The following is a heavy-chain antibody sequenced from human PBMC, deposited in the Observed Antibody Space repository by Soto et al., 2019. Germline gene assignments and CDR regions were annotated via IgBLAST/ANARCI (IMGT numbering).Heavy chain of an antibody. CDR1: GGSISSCDYY. V-gene: IGHV4-30-4*01. D-gene: IGHD2-2*01. J-gene: IGHJ5*02. CDR2: IYYSGST. Sequence: SETLSLTCTFSGGSISSCDYYWSLILQPPGKGLEWIWYIYYSGSTYYNPSLKSRVTISVDTSKNQFSLKLSSVTAADTAVYYCARGEGLGYCSSTSCRPNWFDPWGQGTLVTVSS. CDR3: ARGEGLGYCSSTSCRPNWFDP.